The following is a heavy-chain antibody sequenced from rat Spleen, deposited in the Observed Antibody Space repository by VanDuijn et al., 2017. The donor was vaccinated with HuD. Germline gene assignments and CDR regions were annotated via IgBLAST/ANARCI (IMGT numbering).Heavy chain of an antibody. CDR2: IIYDGSST. J-gene: IGHJ3*01. Sequence: EVQLVESGGGLVQPGRSLKLSCVASGFTFSDYAMAWVRQAPKKGLEWVATIIYDGSSTYYRDSVKGRFTISRDNAENIVYLQMNSLKCEDTATYYCAVAGYGYWGQGTLVTVSS. CDR1: GFTFSDYA. V-gene: IGHV5-7*01. CDR3: AVAGYGY.